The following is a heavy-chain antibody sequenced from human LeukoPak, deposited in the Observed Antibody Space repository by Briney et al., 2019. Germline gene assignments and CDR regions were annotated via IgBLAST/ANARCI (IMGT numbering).Heavy chain of an antibody. J-gene: IGHJ6*02. D-gene: IGHD2-2*01. CDR2: MNPNSGNT. V-gene: IGHV1-8*01. CDR3: ARGGRCSSTSCYYYYGMDV. CDR1: GYTFTSYD. Sequence: ASVKVSCKASGYTFTSYDINWVRQATGQGLEWMGWMNPNSGNTGYAQKLQGRVTMTRNTSISTAYMELSSLRSEDTAVNYCARGGRCSSTSCYYYYGMDVWGQGATVTVSS.